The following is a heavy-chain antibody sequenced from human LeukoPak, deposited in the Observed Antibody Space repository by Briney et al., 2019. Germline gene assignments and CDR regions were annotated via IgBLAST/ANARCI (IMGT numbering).Heavy chain of an antibody. D-gene: IGHD2-2*01. CDR2: ISYDGSNK. CDR1: GFTFSSYA. Sequence: GGSLRLSCAASGFTFSSYAMHWVRQAPGKGLEWVAVISYDGSNKYYADSVKGRFTISRDNSKNTLYLQMNSLRAEDTAVYYCAKDRASRYFDYWGQGTLVTVSS. CDR3: AKDRASRYFDY. J-gene: IGHJ4*02. V-gene: IGHV3-30*18.